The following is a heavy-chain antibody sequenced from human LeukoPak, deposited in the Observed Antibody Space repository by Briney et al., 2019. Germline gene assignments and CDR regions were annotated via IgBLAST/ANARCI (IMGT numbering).Heavy chain of an antibody. V-gene: IGHV3-21*01. CDR3: ARGPISGWSADY. J-gene: IGHJ4*02. Sequence: GGSLRLSCAASGFTFSSYSMNWVRQAPGKGLEWVSSISSSSSYIYYADSVKGRFTISRDNAKNSLYLQMNSLRDEDTAVYYCARGPISGWSADYWGQGTLVTVSS. CDR2: ISSSSSYI. D-gene: IGHD6-19*01. CDR1: GFTFSSYS.